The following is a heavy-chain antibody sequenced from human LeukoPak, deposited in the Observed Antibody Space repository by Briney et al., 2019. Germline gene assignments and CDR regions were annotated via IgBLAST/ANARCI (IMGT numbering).Heavy chain of an antibody. CDR1: GYTFTGYY. CDR3: ARDLEQQLVYNWFDP. J-gene: IGHJ5*02. CDR2: INPNSGGT. D-gene: IGHD6-13*01. Sequence: GASVKVSCKASGYTFTGYYMHWVRQAPGQGLEWMGWINPNSGGTNYAQKFQGRVTMTRDTFISTAYMELSRLRSDDTAVYYCARDLEQQLVYNWFDPWGQGTLVTVSS. V-gene: IGHV1-2*02.